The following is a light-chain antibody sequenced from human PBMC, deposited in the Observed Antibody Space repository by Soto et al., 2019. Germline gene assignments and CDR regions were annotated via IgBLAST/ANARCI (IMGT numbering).Light chain of an antibody. V-gene: IGKV3-15*01. CDR2: DAS. Sequence: EIVMTQSPATLSVSPGERATLSCRASQSVGGNLAWYQQRPGRAPRLLIYDASTRATDIPARFSGSVSGTEFTLTLSSLQSEDFALYYCQQYNNWPLYTFGQGTKLEIK. J-gene: IGKJ2*01. CDR1: QSVGGN. CDR3: QQYNNWPLYT.